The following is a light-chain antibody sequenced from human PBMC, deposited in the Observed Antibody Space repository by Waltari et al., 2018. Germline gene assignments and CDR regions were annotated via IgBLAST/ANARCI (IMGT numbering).Light chain of an antibody. CDR1: TSNIGTNF. CDR2: RNK. J-gene: IGLJ3*02. Sequence: QSVLTQPPSTSGTPGQRVTISCSGSTSNIGTNFVYWYQQLPGTAPKLLIYRNKQRPSGVPDRFSGSKSGTSAFLAINGLRSEDEADYYCAAWDDKMSGPWVFGGGTKLTVL. CDR3: AAWDDKMSGPWV. V-gene: IGLV1-47*01.